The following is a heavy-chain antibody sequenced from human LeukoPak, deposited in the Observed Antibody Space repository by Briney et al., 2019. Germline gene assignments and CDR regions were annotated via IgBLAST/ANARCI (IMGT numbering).Heavy chain of an antibody. Sequence: GGSLRLSCVASGFTLSSYSMSWVRQAPGKGLEWVSAISGSGGSTYYADSVKGRFTISRDNSKNTLYLQMNSLRAEDTAIYYCADFGSGSYCFDYWGQGTLVTVSS. CDR2: ISGSGGST. CDR3: ADFGSGSYCFDY. V-gene: IGHV3-23*01. CDR1: GFTLSSYS. D-gene: IGHD3-10*01. J-gene: IGHJ4*02.